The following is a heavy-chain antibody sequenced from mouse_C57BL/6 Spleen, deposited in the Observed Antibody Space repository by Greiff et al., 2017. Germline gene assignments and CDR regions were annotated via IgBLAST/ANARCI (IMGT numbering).Heavy chain of an antibody. J-gene: IGHJ2*01. CDR1: GYAFSSYW. V-gene: IGHV1-80*01. D-gene: IGHD1-1*01. CDR2: IYPGDGDT. CDR3: ARGPYYYGSSYGVYFDY. Sequence: VQLQQSGASVKISCKASGYAFSSYWMNWVKQRPGKGLEWIGQIYPGDGDTNYNGKFKGKATLTADKSSSTAYMQLSSLTSEDSAVYFCARGPYYYGSSYGVYFDYWGQGTTLTVSS.